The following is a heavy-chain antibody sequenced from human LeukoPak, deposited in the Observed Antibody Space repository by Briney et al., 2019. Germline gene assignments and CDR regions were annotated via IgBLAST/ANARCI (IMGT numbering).Heavy chain of an antibody. CDR3: ARSHPPLLLEWDYNWFDP. V-gene: IGHV1-18*01. Sequence: ASVKVSCKSSGYTVTSYGINWVRQPPGQGLEWMGWISTYNGNRNNAQKLQGRVTMNTDTATSTAYMELRSLRSDDSAVYYCARSHPPLLLEWDYNWFDPWGQGTLVTVSS. CDR2: ISTYNGNR. J-gene: IGHJ5*02. CDR1: GYTVTSYG. D-gene: IGHD3-3*01.